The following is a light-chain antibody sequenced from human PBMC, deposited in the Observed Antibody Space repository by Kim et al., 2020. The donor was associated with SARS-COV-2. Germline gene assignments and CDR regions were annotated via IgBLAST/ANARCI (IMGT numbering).Light chain of an antibody. V-gene: IGLV3-19*01. CDR3: NSRDNRGDRWV. CDR1: SIRSYF. J-gene: IGLJ3*02. Sequence: SSELTQDPAVSVALGQTVSITCQGYSIRSYFASWYQQKPGQAPILVLYPETNRPSGIPDRFSGSVSGNMSSLPITGAQAEDEADYYCNSRDNRGDRWVFG. CDR2: PET.